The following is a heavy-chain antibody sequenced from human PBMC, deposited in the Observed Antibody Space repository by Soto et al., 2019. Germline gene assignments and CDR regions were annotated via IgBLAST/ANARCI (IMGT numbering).Heavy chain of an antibody. CDR2: TYYRSKWYN. D-gene: IGHD3-10*01. J-gene: IGHJ6*02. V-gene: IGHV6-1*01. CDR3: AGITIVRGVTEYWYYYGMDV. Sequence: SQTLSLTCAISGDSVSSNSPAWNWVRQSPSRGLEWLGRTYYRSKWYNDYAGSVKSRITINPDTTKTKFSLQLNTMPPDDKAVYYCAGITIVRGVTEYWYYYGMDVWGQGTTVTVSS. CDR1: GDSVSSNSPA.